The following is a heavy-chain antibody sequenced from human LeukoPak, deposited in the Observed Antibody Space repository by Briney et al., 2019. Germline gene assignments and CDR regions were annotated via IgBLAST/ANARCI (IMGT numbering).Heavy chain of an antibody. CDR3: AKSRSVVVTVGGDY. Sequence: GGSPRLSCAASGFTFSGYGMHWVRQAPGKGLEWVAVISYDGSNKYYADSVKGRFTISRDNSKNTLYLQMNSLRAEDTAVYYCAKSRSVVVTVGGDYWGQGTLVTVSS. CDR1: GFTFSGYG. J-gene: IGHJ4*02. CDR2: ISYDGSNK. V-gene: IGHV3-30*18. D-gene: IGHD2-21*02.